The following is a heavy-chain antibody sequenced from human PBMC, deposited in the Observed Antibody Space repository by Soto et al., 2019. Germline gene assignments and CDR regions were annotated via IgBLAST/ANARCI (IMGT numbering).Heavy chain of an antibody. V-gene: IGHV3-72*01. Sequence: PGGSLRLSCAASGFTFGDHCMDWVRQAPGKGLEWVGRVRNRAKSYTTEYAASVKGRFTISRDDSSNSLFLQMNSPRAEDTAVYYCAKDRSRNDLAFYGMDVWGQGTTVTVSS. CDR3: AKDRSRNDLAFYGMDV. J-gene: IGHJ6*02. D-gene: IGHD2-21*02. CDR1: GFTFGDHC. CDR2: VRNRAKSYTT.